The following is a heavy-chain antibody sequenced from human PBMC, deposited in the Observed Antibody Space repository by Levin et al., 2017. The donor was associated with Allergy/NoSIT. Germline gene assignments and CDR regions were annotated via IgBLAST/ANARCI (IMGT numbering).Heavy chain of an antibody. Sequence: GESLKISCKASGYTFTSYYMHWVRQAPGQGLEWMGIINPSGGSTSYAQKFQGRVTMTRDTSTSTVYMELSSLRSEDTAVYYCARDWGNSGSYSSFDYWGQGTLVTVSS. V-gene: IGHV1-46*01. D-gene: IGHD1-26*01. CDR3: ARDWGNSGSYSSFDY. J-gene: IGHJ4*02. CDR1: GYTFTSYY. CDR2: INPSGGST.